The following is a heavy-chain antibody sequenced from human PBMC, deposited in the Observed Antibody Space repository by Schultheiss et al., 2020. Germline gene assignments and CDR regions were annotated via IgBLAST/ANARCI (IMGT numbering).Heavy chain of an antibody. CDR2: ISNDDDSA. D-gene: IGHD3-10*01. CDR1: GFTFSDYY. J-gene: IGHJ4*02. V-gene: IGHV3-11*01. Sequence: GESLKISCAASGFTFSDYYMSWIRQAPGKGLEWVSYISNDDDSAYYADSVKGRFTISRDDAKNSLYLQMNSLRAEDTAVYYCARDSSRPGDYWGQGTLVTGYS. CDR3: ARDSSRPGDY.